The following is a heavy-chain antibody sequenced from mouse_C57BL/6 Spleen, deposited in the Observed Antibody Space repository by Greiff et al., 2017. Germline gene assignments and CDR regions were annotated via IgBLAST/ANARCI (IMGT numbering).Heavy chain of an antibody. V-gene: IGHV1-80*01. CDR2: IYPGDGDT. D-gene: IGHD2-3*01. CDR1: GYAFSSYW. J-gene: IGHJ2*01. CDR3: AREYDGYSFDD. Sequence: VQLQQSGAELVKPGASVKISCKASGYAFSSYWMNWVKQRPGQGLEWIGQIYPGDGDTNYNRKFKDKATLTADKSSSTAYMQLSSLTSEDSAVYFCAREYDGYSFDDWGQGTTLTVSS.